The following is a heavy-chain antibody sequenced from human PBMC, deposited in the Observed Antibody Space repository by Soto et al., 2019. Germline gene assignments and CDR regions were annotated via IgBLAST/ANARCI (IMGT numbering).Heavy chain of an antibody. Sequence: QVQLVESGGGVVQPGRSLRLSCAASGFIFTTYGLHWVRQAPGKGLEWVAVIWYDGSNQYYADSVKGRFTICRDNSKNILYLEMNSVRVEDTAVYYCVKDHCGGDCYSDPYFDYWGQGTLVTVSS. V-gene: IGHV3-33*06. J-gene: IGHJ4*02. CDR1: GFIFTTYG. CDR2: IWYDGSNQ. D-gene: IGHD2-21*02. CDR3: VKDHCGGDCYSDPYFDY.